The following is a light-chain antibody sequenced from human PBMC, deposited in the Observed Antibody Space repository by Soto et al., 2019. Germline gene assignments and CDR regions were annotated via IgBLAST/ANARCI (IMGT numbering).Light chain of an antibody. CDR3: QQYGSSPPLT. J-gene: IGKJ4*01. CDR1: QSVSSNY. Sequence: EIVLTQSPGTLSLSPGERATLSCRASQSVSSNYLAWYQQKLGQAPRLLIYGASNRATGIPDRFSGSGSGTDFTLTISRLEPEDFAVYYCQQYGSSPPLTFGGGTKVDIK. CDR2: GAS. V-gene: IGKV3-20*01.